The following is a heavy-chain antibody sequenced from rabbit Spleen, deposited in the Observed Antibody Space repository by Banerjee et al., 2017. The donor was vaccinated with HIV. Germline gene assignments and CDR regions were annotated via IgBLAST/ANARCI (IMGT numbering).Heavy chain of an antibody. CDR2: IDIGSRDFT. CDR1: GFSFSSRYY. D-gene: IGHD1-1*01. CDR3: ARDTSSSFSSYGMDL. J-gene: IGHJ6*01. Sequence: QEQLVESGGGLVRPEGSLTLTCKASGFSFSSRYYMCWVRQAPGKGLEWIACIDIGSRDFTYYASWAKGRFTISKTSSTTVTLQMTSLTVADTATYFCARDTSSSFSSYGMDLWGQGTLVTVS. V-gene: IGHV1S45*01.